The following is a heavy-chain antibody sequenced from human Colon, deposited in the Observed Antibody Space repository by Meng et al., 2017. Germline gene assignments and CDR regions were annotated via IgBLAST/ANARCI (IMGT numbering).Heavy chain of an antibody. J-gene: IGHJ5*02. V-gene: IGHV2-5*02. D-gene: IGHD1-26*01. CDR1: GLSLSSSGVG. CDR2: IYWDDTK. CDR3: ILRREYPRSGYYFLDT. Sequence: QSCRNEAGATLVKPTPSLTLTCTLSGLSLSSSGVGVSWPRQPPGKALEWLALIYWDDTKRYSLSLKHRLTITKDTSRIHVVLTVTDVDPVGTATYYCILRREYPRSGYYFLDTWGRGTLVTVSS.